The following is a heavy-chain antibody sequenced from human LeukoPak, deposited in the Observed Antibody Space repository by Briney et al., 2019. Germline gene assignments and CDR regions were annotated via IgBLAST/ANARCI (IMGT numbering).Heavy chain of an antibody. V-gene: IGHV1-69*13. CDR1: GGTFSSYA. CDR2: IIPIFGTA. Sequence: GASVKVSCKASGGTFSSYAISWVRQAPGQGLEWMGGIIPIFGTANYAQKFQGRVTITADESTSTAYMELSSLRSEDTALYYCARDIRGVTTVNNYFDYWGQGTLVTVSS. J-gene: IGHJ4*02. D-gene: IGHD4-17*01. CDR3: ARDIRGVTTVNNYFDY.